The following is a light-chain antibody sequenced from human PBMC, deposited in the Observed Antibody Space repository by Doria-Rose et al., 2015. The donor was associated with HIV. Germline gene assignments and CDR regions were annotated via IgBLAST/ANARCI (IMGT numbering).Light chain of an antibody. CDR1: QSFSSTY. CDR2: DGS. V-gene: IGKV3-20*01. J-gene: IGKJ1*01. CDR3: HQYGTSWT. Sequence: TQSPGTLSLSLGERATLSCRASQSFSSTYLAWYQQKPGQAPSLLIYDGSTRATGIPDRFSASGSGTDSTLTINRLEPEDFALYYCHQYGTSWTFGQGTKVEI.